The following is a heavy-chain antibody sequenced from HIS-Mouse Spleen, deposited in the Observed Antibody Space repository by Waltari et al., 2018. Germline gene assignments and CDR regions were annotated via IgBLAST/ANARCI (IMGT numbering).Heavy chain of an antibody. CDR1: GGSISSGVSY. Sequence: QVQLQESGPGLVKPSQTLSLTCTVSGGSISSGVSYWSWIRQHPGKGLEWIGYIYYSGSTYYNPSLKSRVTISVDTSKNQFSLKLSSVTAADTAVYYCARVFRWGTDWYFDLWGRGTLVTVSS. CDR3: ARVFRWGTDWYFDL. CDR2: IYYSGST. V-gene: IGHV4-31*03. D-gene: IGHD1-1*01. J-gene: IGHJ2*01.